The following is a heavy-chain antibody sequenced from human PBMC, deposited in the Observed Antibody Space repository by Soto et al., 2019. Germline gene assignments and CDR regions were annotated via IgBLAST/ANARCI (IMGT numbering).Heavy chain of an antibody. CDR1: GFTVRSNY. D-gene: IGHD3-9*01. CDR2: IYSGGST. J-gene: IGHJ4*02. Sequence: GGSLRLSCAASGFTVRSNYMSWVRQAPGKGLEWVSVIYSGGSTYYADSVKGRFTISRDNSKSTLYLQMNSLRAEDTAVYYCARDRSGYFDWLPLDYWGQGTLVTVSS. V-gene: IGHV3-66*01. CDR3: ARDRSGYFDWLPLDY.